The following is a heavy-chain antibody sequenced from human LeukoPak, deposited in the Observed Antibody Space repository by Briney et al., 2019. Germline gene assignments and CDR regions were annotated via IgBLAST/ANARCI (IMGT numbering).Heavy chain of an antibody. CDR2: ISSSGSTI. V-gene: IGHV3-11*01. Sequence: GGSLRLSCAASGFTFSDYYMSWIRQAPGKGLEWVSYISSSGSTIYYADSVKGRFTISRDNAKNPLYLQMNSLRAEDTAVYYCARDLGSRYDILTGYSPWFDPWGQGTLVTVSS. J-gene: IGHJ5*02. D-gene: IGHD3-9*01. CDR3: ARDLGSRYDILTGYSPWFDP. CDR1: GFTFSDYY.